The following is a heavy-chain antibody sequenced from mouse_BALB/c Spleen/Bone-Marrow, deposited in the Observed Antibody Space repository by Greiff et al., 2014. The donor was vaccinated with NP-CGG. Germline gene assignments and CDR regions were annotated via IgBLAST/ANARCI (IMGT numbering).Heavy chain of an antibody. D-gene: IGHD1-1*01. V-gene: IGHV1-18*01. Sequence: VQLQQSGPELVKPGASVKIPCKASGYTFTDYNMDWVKQSHGKSLEWIGDINPNNGGTIYNQKFKGKATLTIDKSSSTAYMELRSLTSEDTAVYYCAIYYYGSSYAMDYWGQGTSVTVSS. CDR1: GYTFTDYN. J-gene: IGHJ4*01. CDR2: INPNNGGT. CDR3: AIYYYGSSYAMDY.